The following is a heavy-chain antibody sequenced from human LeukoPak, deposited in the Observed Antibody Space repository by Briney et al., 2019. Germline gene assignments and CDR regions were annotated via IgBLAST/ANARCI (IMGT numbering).Heavy chain of an antibody. Sequence: ASVKVSCKASGYTFTSYGISWVRQAPGQGLEWMGWTSAYNGNTNYAQKLQGRVTMTTDTSTSTAYMELRSLRSDGTAVYYCARGGHYYYDSSGYYYWGQGTLVTVSS. J-gene: IGHJ4*02. D-gene: IGHD3-22*01. CDR1: GYTFTSYG. CDR2: TSAYNGNT. V-gene: IGHV1-18*01. CDR3: ARGGHYYYDSSGYYY.